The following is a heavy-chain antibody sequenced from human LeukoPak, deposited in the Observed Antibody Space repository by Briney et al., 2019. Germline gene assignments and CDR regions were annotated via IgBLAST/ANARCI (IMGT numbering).Heavy chain of an antibody. V-gene: IGHV3-30*04. CDR2: ISYDGSNK. D-gene: IGHD6-19*01. Sequence: GGSLRLSCAASGFTFSSYAMHWVRQAPGKGLEWVAVISYDGSNKYYADSVKGRFTISRDNSKNTLYLQMNSLRAEDTAVYYCARLAVAGQHYFDYWGQGTLVTVSS. CDR1: GFTFSSYA. J-gene: IGHJ4*02. CDR3: ARLAVAGQHYFDY.